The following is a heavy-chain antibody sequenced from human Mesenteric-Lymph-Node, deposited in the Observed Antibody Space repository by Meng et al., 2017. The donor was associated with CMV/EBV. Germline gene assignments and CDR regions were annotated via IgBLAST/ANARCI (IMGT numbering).Heavy chain of an antibody. Sequence: CDVSGGSITGSSWWTWVRQPPGKRLEWIGEIYHSGSTNYKPSLESRVTMTLDKSSNQLSLKLTSVTAADTAVYYCTRASSTWSHFDTWGQGTLVTVSS. CDR2: IYHSGST. CDR3: TRASSTWSHFDT. V-gene: IGHV4-4*02. CDR1: GGSITGSSW. J-gene: IGHJ5*02. D-gene: IGHD6-13*01.